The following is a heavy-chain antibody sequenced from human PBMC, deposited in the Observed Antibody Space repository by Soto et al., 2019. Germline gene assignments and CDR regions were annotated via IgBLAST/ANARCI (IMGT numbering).Heavy chain of an antibody. D-gene: IGHD3-22*01. CDR1: GYPFTSYY. V-gene: IGHV1-46*01. CDR2: INPSSGGT. J-gene: IGHJ6*02. Sequence: ASVKVSCKASGYPFTSYYIHCVRQAPGQGLEWMGIINPSSGGTNYAQKFQGRVTMTRDTSISTAYMELSRLRSDDMAVYYCARDGSGIVVATAYYSMDVWGQGTTVTVSS. CDR3: ARDGSGIVVATAYYSMDV.